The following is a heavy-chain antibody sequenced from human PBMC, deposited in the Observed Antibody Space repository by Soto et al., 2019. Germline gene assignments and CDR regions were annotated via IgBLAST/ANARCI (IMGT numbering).Heavy chain of an antibody. D-gene: IGHD5-12*01. J-gene: IGHJ4*02. CDR3: AREGSYSAYNFAHGIQLWYFDY. V-gene: IGHV4-4*07. Sequence: PXEALFLTCTVSGVSINTFYWSWVRQPAGKGLEWIGRIFSSGSTSFNPSLESRVAMSVDTSKNHFSLNLSSVTAADMAVYYCAREGSYSAYNFAHGIQLWYFDYGGQGALVTVS. CDR1: GVSINTFY. CDR2: IFSSGST.